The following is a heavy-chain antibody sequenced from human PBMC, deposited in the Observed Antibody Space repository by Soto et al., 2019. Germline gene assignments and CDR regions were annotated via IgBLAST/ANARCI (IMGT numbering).Heavy chain of an antibody. D-gene: IGHD2-2*02. J-gene: IGHJ5*02. CDR1: GYTFTSYW. Sequence: GESLKISCKASGYTFTSYWIGWVRQMPGKGLEWMGIIYPGHSDSRYSLSFQGRATISVDRSISTAYLQWSSLKASDTALYYCARGHCSSTTCYKAGFDPWGQGTLVTVSS. V-gene: IGHV5-51*01. CDR3: ARGHCSSTTCYKAGFDP. CDR2: IYPGHSDS.